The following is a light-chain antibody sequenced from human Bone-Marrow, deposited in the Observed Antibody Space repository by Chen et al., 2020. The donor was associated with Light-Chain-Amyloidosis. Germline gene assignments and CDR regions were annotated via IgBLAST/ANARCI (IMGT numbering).Light chain of an antibody. Sequence: QSALTQPASVSGSPGQSITISCTGTSSDIGGHDFVSWYQQYPGKAPKLLIYEVLIRPSGVSNRLSGSKSGNTASLTVSGLQAEDEGTYYCSSYTSTSPLWVFGGGTNLAVL. CDR3: SSYTSTSPLWV. CDR1: SSDIGGHDF. CDR2: EVL. V-gene: IGLV2-14*01. J-gene: IGLJ3*02.